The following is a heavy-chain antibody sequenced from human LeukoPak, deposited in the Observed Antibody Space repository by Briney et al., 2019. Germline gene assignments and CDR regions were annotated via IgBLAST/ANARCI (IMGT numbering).Heavy chain of an antibody. J-gene: IGHJ4*02. Sequence: ASVKVSCKVSGYTLTGLSMHWVRQAPGKGLEWMGGFDPEDGGTNYAQEFQGRVTMTEDTSTGAAYMEGSSLRYEDTAVHYFARASPWQHQLVVVEARLFFDDWRQGTLVSVPS. CDR3: ARASPWQHQLVVVEARLFFDD. D-gene: IGHD2-15*01. CDR2: FDPEDGGT. CDR1: GYTLTGLS. V-gene: IGHV1-24*01.